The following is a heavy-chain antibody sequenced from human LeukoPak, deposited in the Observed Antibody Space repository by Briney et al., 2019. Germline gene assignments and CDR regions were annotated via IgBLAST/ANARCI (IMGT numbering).Heavy chain of an antibody. Sequence: PGGSLRLSCAASGFTFDDYAMHWVRQAPGKGLEWVSGISWNSGSIGYADSVKGRFTISRDNAKNSLYLQMNSLRAEDMALYYSAKGYDSSGYHPFHYWGQGTLVTVSS. J-gene: IGHJ4*02. CDR1: GFTFDDYA. D-gene: IGHD3-22*01. CDR3: AKGYDSSGYHPFHY. V-gene: IGHV3-9*03. CDR2: ISWNSGSI.